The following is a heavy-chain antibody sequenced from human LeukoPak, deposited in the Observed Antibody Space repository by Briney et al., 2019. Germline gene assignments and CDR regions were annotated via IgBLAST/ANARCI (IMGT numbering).Heavy chain of an antibody. CDR1: GFTFSDYY. CDR3: ARDSGAGEQWPSDAFDI. CDR2: ISSSGSTI. J-gene: IGHJ3*02. D-gene: IGHD6-19*01. Sequence: AGGSLRLSCAASGFTFSDYYVSWIRQAPGKGLKWVSYISSSGSTIYYAVSVKGRFTISRDNAKNSLYLQMNSLRAEDTAVYYCARDSGAGEQWPSDAFDIWGQGTIVTLSS. V-gene: IGHV3-11*04.